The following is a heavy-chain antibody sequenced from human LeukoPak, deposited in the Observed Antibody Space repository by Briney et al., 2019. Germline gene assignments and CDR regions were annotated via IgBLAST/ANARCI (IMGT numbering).Heavy chain of an antibody. CDR3: ARDRRSVHDY. CDR2: IDYSGTT. J-gene: IGHJ4*02. V-gene: IGHV4-30-4*01. D-gene: IGHD1-14*01. CDR1: GSSIRSGDYY. Sequence: SQTLSLTCSVLGSSIRSGDYYWAGIRQSPGKGLEWIGYIDYSGTTRYNPSLESRLTISVDTSKHQFSLKLTSVTAADTAVYYCARDRRSVHDYWGQGTVVTVSS.